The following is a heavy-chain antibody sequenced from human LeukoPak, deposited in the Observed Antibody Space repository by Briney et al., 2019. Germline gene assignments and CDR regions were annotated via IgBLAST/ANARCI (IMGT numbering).Heavy chain of an antibody. D-gene: IGHD5-18*01. CDR2: ISYDGSNK. CDR3: ARDGRIQLWLRVGRPITGVLDY. Sequence: PGGSLRLSCAASGFTFSSYAMHWVRQAPGKGLEWVAVISYDGSNKYYADSVKGRFTISRDNSKNTLYLQMNSLRAEDTAVYYCARDGRIQLWLRVGRPITGVLDYWGQGTLVTVSS. CDR1: GFTFSSYA. J-gene: IGHJ4*02. V-gene: IGHV3-30*04.